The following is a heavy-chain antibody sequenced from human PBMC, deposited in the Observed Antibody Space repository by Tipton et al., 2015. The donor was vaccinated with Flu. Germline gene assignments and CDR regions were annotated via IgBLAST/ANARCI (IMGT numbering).Heavy chain of an antibody. CDR3: ASCSRGNIFEY. D-gene: IGHD6-13*01. Sequence: SLRLSCAASGFTFSSYGMHWVRQAPGKGLVWVSHINNDGTTTTYADSVKGRFSISRDNAENTLFLQMNSLRAEDTAVYYCASCSRGNIFEYWGQGILVTVSS. CDR2: INNDGTTT. J-gene: IGHJ4*02. V-gene: IGHV3-74*01. CDR1: GFTFSSYG.